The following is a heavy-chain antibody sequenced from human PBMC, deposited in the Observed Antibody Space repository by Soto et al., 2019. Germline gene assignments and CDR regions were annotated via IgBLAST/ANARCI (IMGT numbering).Heavy chain of an antibody. J-gene: IGHJ4*02. Sequence: SVKVSCKASGGTFSSYAISWVRQAPGQGLEWMGGIIPIFGTANYAQKFQGRVTITADESTSTAYMELSSLRSEDTAVYYCAESPTSAMGVFDYWGRGTLVTVSS. CDR2: IIPIFGTA. D-gene: IGHD5-18*01. CDR3: AESPTSAMGVFDY. V-gene: IGHV1-69*13. CDR1: GGTFSSYA.